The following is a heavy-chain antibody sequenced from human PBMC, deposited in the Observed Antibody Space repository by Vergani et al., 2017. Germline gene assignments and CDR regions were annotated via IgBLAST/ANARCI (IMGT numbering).Heavy chain of an antibody. CDR1: GGSISSSSYY. CDR3: ARVRTLYDSSGFLDY. J-gene: IGHJ4*02. D-gene: IGHD3-22*01. Sequence: QVQLQESGPGLVKPSQTLSLTCTVSGGSISSSSYYWGWIRQPPGKGLEWIGSIYYSGSTYYNPSLKSRVTISVDTSKNQFSLKLSSVTAADTAVYYCARVRTLYDSSGFLDYWGQGTLVTVSS. V-gene: IGHV4-39*07. CDR2: IYYSGST.